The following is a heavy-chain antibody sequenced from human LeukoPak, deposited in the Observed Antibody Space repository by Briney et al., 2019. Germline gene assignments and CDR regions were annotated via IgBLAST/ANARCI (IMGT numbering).Heavy chain of an antibody. V-gene: IGHV1-46*01. CDR3: ARGPGDSSGLTAFDI. CDR2: INPSGGST. J-gene: IGHJ3*02. D-gene: IGHD3-22*01. Sequence: ASVKVSCKASGYTFTDYSMHWVRQAPGQGLEWMGIINPSGGSTSYAQKFQGRVTMTRDMSTSTVYMELSSLRSEDTAVYYCARGPGDSSGLTAFDIWGQGTMVTVSS. CDR1: GYTFTDYS.